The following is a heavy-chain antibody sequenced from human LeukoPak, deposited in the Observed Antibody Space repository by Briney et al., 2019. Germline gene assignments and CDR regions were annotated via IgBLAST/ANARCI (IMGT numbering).Heavy chain of an antibody. V-gene: IGHV3-53*05. CDR3: AKMHFAYRVDV. CDR1: GFTVGNNY. CDR2: IYSGGST. J-gene: IGHJ6*04. Sequence: GGSLRLSCAASGFTVGNNYMSWVRQAPGKGLEWVSVIYSGGSTYYADSVDGRFTISRDNSKSTLYLQMNSLRAEDTAVYYCAKMHFAYRVDVWGKGTTVTVSS.